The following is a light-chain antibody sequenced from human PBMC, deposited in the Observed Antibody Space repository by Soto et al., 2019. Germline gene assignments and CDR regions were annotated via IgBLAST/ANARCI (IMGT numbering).Light chain of an antibody. CDR2: NND. J-gene: IGLJ2*01. V-gene: IGLV1-44*01. CDR1: SSNIGGNT. Sequence: QSVLTQPPSASGTPGQRVTISCSGSSSNIGGNTVTWYHHLPGTAPKVLIYNNDQRPSGVPDRVSGSKSGTSASLTISGLQSEDEADYYCSSYTSSSTLVFGGGTKRTVL. CDR3: SSYTSSSTLV.